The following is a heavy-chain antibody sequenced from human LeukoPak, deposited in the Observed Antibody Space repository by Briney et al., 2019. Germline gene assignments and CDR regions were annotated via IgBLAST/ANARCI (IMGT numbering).Heavy chain of an antibody. CDR2: IWYDGSNK. CDR1: GFTFSSYG. D-gene: IGHD2-2*01. J-gene: IGHJ3*02. CDR3: ARAEVPAAIKSGAFDI. V-gene: IGHV3-33*01. Sequence: SGGSLRLSCAASGFTFSSYGMHWVRQAPGKGLEWVAVIWYDGSNKYYADSVKGRFTISRDNSKNTLYLQMNSLRAEDTAVYYCARAEVPAAIKSGAFDIWGQGTMVTVSS.